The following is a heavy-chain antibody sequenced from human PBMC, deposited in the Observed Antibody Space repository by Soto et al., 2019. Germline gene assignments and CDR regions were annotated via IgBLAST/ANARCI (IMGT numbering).Heavy chain of an antibody. CDR1: GYTFPSYA. CDR2: INAGNGNT. J-gene: IGHJ4*02. D-gene: IGHD3-10*01. Sequence: ASVKVSCKASGYTFPSYAMHWVRQAPGQRLEWMGWINAGNGNTKYSQKFQGRVTITRDTSASTAYMELSSLRSEDTAVSSCARDKITALFNYWGQGPLFPFSP. CDR3: ARDKITALFNY. V-gene: IGHV1-3*01.